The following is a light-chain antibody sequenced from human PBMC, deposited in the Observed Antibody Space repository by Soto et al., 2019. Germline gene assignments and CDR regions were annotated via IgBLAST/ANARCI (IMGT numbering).Light chain of an antibody. V-gene: IGKV3-11*01. Sequence: PGDRATLSCRASQHVRNFVAWYQQKPGQTPRLLIYATSNRATGTPARFAGSGTGTDFTLTISSLEPDDSAVYYCHQRHEWPITFGQGTRLEIK. CDR2: ATS. CDR1: QHVRNF. CDR3: HQRHEWPIT. J-gene: IGKJ5*01.